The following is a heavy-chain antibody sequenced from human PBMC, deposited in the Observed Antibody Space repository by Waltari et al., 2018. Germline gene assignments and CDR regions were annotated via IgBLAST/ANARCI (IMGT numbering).Heavy chain of an antibody. CDR2: IYHSGST. CDR1: GSSLSRGYS. D-gene: IGHD2-2*01. CDR3: ARHKDIVLVQFEY. V-gene: IGHV4-38-2*01. Sequence: QVQLQESGPGLVKPSETLSLTCDVSGSSLSRGYSWGWIRQPPGKGLEWIGSIYHSGSTYYNPSLKRRVTISVDTSKNQFSLKLTSVTAADTAVYYCARHKDIVLVQFEYWGQGTLVSVSS. J-gene: IGHJ4*02.